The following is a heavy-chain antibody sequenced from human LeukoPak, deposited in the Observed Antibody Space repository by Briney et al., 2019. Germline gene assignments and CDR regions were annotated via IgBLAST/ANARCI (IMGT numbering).Heavy chain of an antibody. CDR2: IYYSGST. J-gene: IGHJ4*02. D-gene: IGHD5-12*01. CDR1: GGSISSGGCY. CDR3: ATAHSYSGYGVD. V-gene: IGHV4-31*03. Sequence: PSETLSLTCTVSGGSISSGGCYWSWIRQHPGKGLEWIGYIYYSGSTYYNPSLKSRVTISVDTSKSQFSLKLSSVTAADTAVYYCATAHSYSGYGVDWGQGTLVTVSS.